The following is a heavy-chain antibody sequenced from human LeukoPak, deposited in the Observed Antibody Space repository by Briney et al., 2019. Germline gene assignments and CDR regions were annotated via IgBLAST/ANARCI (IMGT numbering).Heavy chain of an antibody. Sequence: GGSLRLSCAASGFTVSSNYMSWVRQAPGKGLEWVSDISGSGDTTYYPDSVKGRFTISRDNSKNTLYLHMNSLKAEDTAVYYCAKDSRYCTSPNCYFDYWGQGTLVTVSS. CDR1: GFTVSSNY. J-gene: IGHJ4*03. D-gene: IGHD2-2*01. V-gene: IGHV3-23*01. CDR2: ISGSGDTT. CDR3: AKDSRYCTSPNCYFDY.